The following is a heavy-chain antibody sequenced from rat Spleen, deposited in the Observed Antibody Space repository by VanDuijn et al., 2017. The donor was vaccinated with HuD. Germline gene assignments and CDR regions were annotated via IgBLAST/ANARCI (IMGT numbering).Heavy chain of an antibody. V-gene: IGHV5-31*01. Sequence: EVQLVESGGGLVQPGRSLKLSCVASGFTFNYYWMTWIRQAPGKGLEWVASIANTGDYTYYPDSVKGRFTISRDNAKSTLYLQMASLRSEDTATYYCTSNNFDYWGQGVVVTVSS. J-gene: IGHJ2*01. D-gene: IGHD1-10*01. CDR1: GFTFNYYW. CDR2: IANTGDYT. CDR3: TSNNFDY.